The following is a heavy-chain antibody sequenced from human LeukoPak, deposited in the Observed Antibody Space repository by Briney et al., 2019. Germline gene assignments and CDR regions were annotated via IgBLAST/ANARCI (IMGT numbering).Heavy chain of an antibody. Sequence: GGSLRLSCAASGFTFSSYWMHWVRQAPGKGLVWVSRINSDGSSTSYADSVKGRFTISRGNAKNTLYLQMSSLRAEDTAVYYCARGGSYLSAFDIWGQGTMVTVSS. CDR1: GFTFSSYW. CDR2: INSDGSST. J-gene: IGHJ3*02. D-gene: IGHD1-26*01. V-gene: IGHV3-74*01. CDR3: ARGGSYLSAFDI.